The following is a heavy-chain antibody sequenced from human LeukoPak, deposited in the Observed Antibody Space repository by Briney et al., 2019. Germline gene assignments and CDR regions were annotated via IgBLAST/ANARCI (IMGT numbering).Heavy chain of an antibody. Sequence: GGSLRLSCAASGFTFSSYAMSWVRQAPGKGLEWVSAISGSGGSTYYADSVKGRFTISRDNSKNTLYLQMNSLRAEDTAVYYCANHHFNPDYDYVWGSYRRLDYWGQGTLVTVSS. CDR1: GFTFSSYA. D-gene: IGHD3-16*02. CDR2: ISGSGGST. J-gene: IGHJ4*02. CDR3: ANHHFNPDYDYVWGSYRRLDY. V-gene: IGHV3-23*01.